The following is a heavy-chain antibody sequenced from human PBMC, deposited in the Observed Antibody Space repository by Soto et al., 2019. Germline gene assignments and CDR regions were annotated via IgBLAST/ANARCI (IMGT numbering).Heavy chain of an antibody. D-gene: IGHD3-22*01. CDR1: GYTFTGYY. CDR2: INPNSGGT. V-gene: IGHV1-2*04. CDR3: ARTPNYDSSGYPDY. Sequence: ASVKVSCKASGYTFTGYYMHWVRQAPGQGLEWMGWINPNSGGTNYAQKFQGWVTMTRDTSISTAYMELSRLRSDDTAVYYCARTPNYDSSGYPDYWGQGTLVTVSS. J-gene: IGHJ4*02.